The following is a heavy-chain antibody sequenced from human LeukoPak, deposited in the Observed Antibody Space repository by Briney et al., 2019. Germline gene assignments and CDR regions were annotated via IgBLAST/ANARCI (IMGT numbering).Heavy chain of an antibody. Sequence: EGSLRLSCVASGFTFSNHGMSWVRQGPGKGLEWVSSISANSVYTYYAASVKGRFTISRDNSKNTLFLQMNNMGAEDTAIYFCAKIGVTGSWFFDLWGRGTLLSVSS. D-gene: IGHD3-3*01. CDR2: ISANSVYT. V-gene: IGHV3-23*01. CDR3: AKIGVTGSWFFDL. J-gene: IGHJ2*01. CDR1: GFTFSNHG.